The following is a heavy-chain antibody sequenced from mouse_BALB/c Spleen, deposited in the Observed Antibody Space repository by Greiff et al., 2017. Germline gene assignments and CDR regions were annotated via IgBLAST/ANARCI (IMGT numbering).Heavy chain of an antibody. CDR3: ARDGTGTHYFDY. J-gene: IGHJ2*01. V-gene: IGHV5-4*02. Sequence: EVKVVESGGGLVKPGGSLKLSCAASGFTFRDYYMYWVRQTPEKRLEWVATISDGGSYTYYPDSVKGRFTISRDNAKNNLYLQMSSLKSEDTAMYYCARDGTGTHYFDYWGQGTTLTVSS. CDR1: GFTFRDYY. CDR2: ISDGGSYT. D-gene: IGHD4-1*01.